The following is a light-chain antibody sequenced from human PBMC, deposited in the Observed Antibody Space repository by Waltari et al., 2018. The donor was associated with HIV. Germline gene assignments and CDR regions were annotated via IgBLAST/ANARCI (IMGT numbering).Light chain of an antibody. J-gene: IGLJ1*01. Sequence: QSVLTQPHSASGTPGQRVIISCSGSNSNVGSDVVNWYQQLPGTAPTHLIYGDNERPSGVPDRFSGSKSGASASLAISDLQSEDEAEYYCAAWDARLNEYLFGTGTKVTVL. CDR3: AAWDARLNEYL. V-gene: IGLV1-44*01. CDR1: NSNVGSDV. CDR2: GDN.